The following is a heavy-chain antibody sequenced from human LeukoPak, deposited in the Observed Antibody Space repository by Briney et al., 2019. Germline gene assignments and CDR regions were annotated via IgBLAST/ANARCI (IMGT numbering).Heavy chain of an antibody. V-gene: IGHV3-23*01. CDR2: ISYNGGSA. CDR3: AKLTLGYCSSTSCYPDY. Sequence: GGSLRLSCVASGFTFSNYAVNWVRQAPGKGLEWVSCISYNGGSAHYADSVKGRFTISRDNSKNTLYLQMNSLRAEDTAVYYCAKLTLGYCSSTSCYPDYWGQGTLVTVSS. CDR1: GFTFSNYA. J-gene: IGHJ4*02. D-gene: IGHD2-2*01.